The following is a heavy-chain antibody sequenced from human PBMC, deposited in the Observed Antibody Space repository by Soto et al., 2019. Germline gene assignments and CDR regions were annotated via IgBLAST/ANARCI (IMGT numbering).Heavy chain of an antibody. J-gene: IGHJ4*02. CDR1: GGSISSYY. Sequence: KPSETLSLTCTVSGGSISSYYWSWIRQPAGKGLEWIGRIYTSGSTNYNPSLKSRVTMSVDTSKNQFSLKLSSVTAADTAVYYCARDYTIFGVVLSHVFDYWGQGTLVTVSS. D-gene: IGHD3-3*01. CDR2: IYTSGST. CDR3: ARDYTIFGVVLSHVFDY. V-gene: IGHV4-4*07.